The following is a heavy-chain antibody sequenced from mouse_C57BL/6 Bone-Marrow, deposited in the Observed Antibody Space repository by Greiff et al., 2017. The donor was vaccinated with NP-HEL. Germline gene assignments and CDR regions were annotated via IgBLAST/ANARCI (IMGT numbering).Heavy chain of an antibody. CDR2: IRLKSDNYAT. D-gene: IGHD2-2*01. Sequence: EVKVEESGGGLVQPGGSMKLSCVASGFTFSNYWMNWVRQSPEKGLEWVAQIRLKSDNYATHYAESVKGRFTISRDDSKSSVYLQMNNLRAEDTGIYYCTGIIYYGYDEWDYFDYWGQGTTLTVSS. V-gene: IGHV6-3*01. CDR1: GFTFSNYW. J-gene: IGHJ2*01. CDR3: TGIIYYGYDEWDYFDY.